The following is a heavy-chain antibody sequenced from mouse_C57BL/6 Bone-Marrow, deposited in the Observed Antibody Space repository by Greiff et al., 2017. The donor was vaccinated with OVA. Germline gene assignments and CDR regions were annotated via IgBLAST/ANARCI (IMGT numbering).Heavy chain of an antibody. V-gene: IGHV1-15*01. D-gene: IGHD2-12*01. Sequence: QVQLQQSGAELVRPGASVTLSCKASGYTFTDYEMHWVKQTPVHGLAWIGAIDPETGGTAYNQKFKGKAILTAAKSSSTAYMELRSLTSDDSAVYYCTRGYSYYYAMDYWGQGTAVTVSS. J-gene: IGHJ4*01. CDR2: IDPETGGT. CDR3: TRGYSYYYAMDY. CDR1: GYTFTDYE.